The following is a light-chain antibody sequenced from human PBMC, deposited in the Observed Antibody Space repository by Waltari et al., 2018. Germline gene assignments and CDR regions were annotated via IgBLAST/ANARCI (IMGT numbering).Light chain of an antibody. CDR3: CSYAGSAISM. J-gene: IGLJ3*02. V-gene: IGLV2-23*02. Sequence: QSALTQTASVSGSPGQAITISCSGTTSDIGKYNLVTWYQQHPAKAPPLIIYDVNKRPSGVSNRFSGSKSGNSAFLTISGLQSADEADYYCCSYAGSAISMFGGGTKVTVL. CDR2: DVN. CDR1: TSDIGKYNL.